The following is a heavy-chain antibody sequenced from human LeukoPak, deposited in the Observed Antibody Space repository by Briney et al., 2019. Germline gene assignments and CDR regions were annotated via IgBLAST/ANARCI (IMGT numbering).Heavy chain of an antibody. CDR3: ARGAAGGYGEYYFDY. CDR1: GNYW. D-gene: IGHD3-10*01. V-gene: IGHV3-74*01. J-gene: IGHJ4*02. CDR2: INGDGSWT. Sequence: QTGGSLRLSCAASGNYWMHWVRQAPGKGLVWVSHINGDGSWTTYADSVKGRFTISRENAKNSLYLQMNSLRAGDTAVYYCARGAAGGYGEYYFDYWGQGTLVTVSS.